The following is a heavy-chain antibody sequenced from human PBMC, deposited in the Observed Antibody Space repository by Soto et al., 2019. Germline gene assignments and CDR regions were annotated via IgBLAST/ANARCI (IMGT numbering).Heavy chain of an antibody. V-gene: IGHV1-69*08. D-gene: IGHD5-18*01. CDR1: GGTFSSYT. Sequence: QVQLVQSGAEVKKPGSSVKVSCKASGGTFSSYTIRWVRQAPGQGLEWMGRIIPNLGIANYAQKFQGSVTITTDNSTSTAYMKLSSLRSEVTGFYYCARDLVDIAMVTSEIYSYYMDVWGQGNTVTVSS. CDR3: ARDLVDIAMVTSEIYSYYMDV. CDR2: IIPNLGIA. J-gene: IGHJ6*02.